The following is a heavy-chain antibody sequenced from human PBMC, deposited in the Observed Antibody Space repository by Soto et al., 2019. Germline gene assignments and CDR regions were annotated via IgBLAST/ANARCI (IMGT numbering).Heavy chain of an antibody. CDR3: AKDMPLLGFLTYYDDSSGYYRLFDY. CDR1: GFTFSSYA. J-gene: IGHJ4*02. Sequence: EVQLLESGGGLVQPGGSLRLSCAASGFTFSSYALTWVRQAPGKGLEWVSGISASGGGTYYAYSVKGRFTISRDNSKNTLDQQMNSLRAEDTALYYCAKDMPLLGFLTYYDDSSGYYRLFDYWGQGSLVTVSS. V-gene: IGHV3-23*01. CDR2: ISASGGGT. D-gene: IGHD3-22*01.